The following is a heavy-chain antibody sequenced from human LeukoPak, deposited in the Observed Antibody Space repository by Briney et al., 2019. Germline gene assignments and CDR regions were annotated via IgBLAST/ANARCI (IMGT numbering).Heavy chain of an antibody. Sequence: GGSLRLSCAASGFTVSSNYMSWVRQAPGKGLEWVSVIYSGGSTYYADSVKGRFTISRDNSKNTLYLQMNSLRAEDTAVYYCARDMGDYGGNSGYWGQGTLVAVSS. CDR2: IYSGGST. J-gene: IGHJ4*02. CDR3: ARDMGDYGGNSGY. CDR1: GFTVSSNY. D-gene: IGHD4-23*01. V-gene: IGHV3-53*01.